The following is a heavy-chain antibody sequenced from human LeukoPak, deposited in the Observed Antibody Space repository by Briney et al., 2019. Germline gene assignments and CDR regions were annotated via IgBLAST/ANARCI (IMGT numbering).Heavy chain of an antibody. J-gene: IGHJ4*02. CDR2: ISYDESNK. V-gene: IGHV3-30*03. CDR3: ARDPSGSYRYPFDY. D-gene: IGHD3-16*02. CDR1: GLTLRAYH. Sequence: PGGSLRLSCAVLGLTLRAYHMQWARQAPGKGLEWVAVISYDESNKYYADSVKGRFTISRDNSKNTLYLQMNSQRPDDTIVYYCARDPSGSYRYPFDYWGQGTLVTVSS.